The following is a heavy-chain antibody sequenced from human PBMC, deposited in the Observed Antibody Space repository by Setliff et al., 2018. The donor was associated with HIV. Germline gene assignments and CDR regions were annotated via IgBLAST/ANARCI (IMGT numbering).Heavy chain of an antibody. CDR1: GFNVEKSG. J-gene: IGHJ4*02. CDR2: MYYDGVTT. Sequence: GGSLRLSCEASGFNVEKSGMHWIRQAPGKGLEWVAVMYYDGVTTYYADSVKGRFTISRDGSKNTVYLQMNSLRAEDTAAYYCARDRGYDLDYFDYWGQGTLVTVSS. D-gene: IGHD5-12*01. V-gene: IGHV3-30*12. CDR3: ARDRGYDLDYFDY.